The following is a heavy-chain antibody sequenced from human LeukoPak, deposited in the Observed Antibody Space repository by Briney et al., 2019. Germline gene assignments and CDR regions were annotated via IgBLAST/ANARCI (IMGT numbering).Heavy chain of an antibody. Sequence: ASVKVSCKASGYTFTSYYMHWVRQAPGQGLEWMGIINPSGGSTSYAQKFQGRVTMTRDTSTSTVYMELSSLRSEDTAVYYCARDRAGITIFGVVTGPSPGFWYYGMDVWGQGTTVTVSS. CDR2: INPSGGST. D-gene: IGHD3-3*01. CDR1: GYTFTSYY. CDR3: ARDRAGITIFGVVTGPSPGFWYYGMDV. J-gene: IGHJ6*02. V-gene: IGHV1-46*01.